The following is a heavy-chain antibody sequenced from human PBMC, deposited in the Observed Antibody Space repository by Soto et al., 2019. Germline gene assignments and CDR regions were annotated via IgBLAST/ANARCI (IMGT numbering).Heavy chain of an antibody. V-gene: IGHV4-59*01. Sequence: PSQTQCVTCRVADGSSGGCDGNCIRQPPGKGLEWIGHIYNSGSTRSSPSLRSRVTLSVDTSKNQFSLKLSSVTAADTAVYYCARDSSGSYFNWFGPWGQGILVTVSS. D-gene: IGHD1-26*01. CDR1: DGSSGGCD. CDR3: ARDSSGSYFNWFGP. J-gene: IGHJ5*02. CDR2: IYNSGST.